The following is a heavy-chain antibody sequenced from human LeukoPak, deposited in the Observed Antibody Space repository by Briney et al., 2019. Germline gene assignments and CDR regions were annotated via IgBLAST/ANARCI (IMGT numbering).Heavy chain of an antibody. CDR1: GYTFTGYY. D-gene: IGHD2-15*01. Sequence: EASVKVSCEASGYTFTGYYMHWVRQAPGQGLEWMGWINPNSGGTNYAQKFQGRVTMTRDTSISTAYMELSRLRSDDTAVYYCARADYCSGGSCFNGKPGGKNWFDPWGQGTLVTVSS. CDR2: INPNSGGT. J-gene: IGHJ5*02. CDR3: ARADYCSGGSCFNGKPGGKNWFDP. V-gene: IGHV1-2*02.